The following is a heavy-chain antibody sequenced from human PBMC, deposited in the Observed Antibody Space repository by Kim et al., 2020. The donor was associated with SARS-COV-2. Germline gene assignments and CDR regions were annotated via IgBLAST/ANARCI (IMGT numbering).Heavy chain of an antibody. V-gene: IGHV1-8*01. D-gene: IGHD3-9*01. CDR1: GYTFTSYD. J-gene: IGHJ5*02. Sequence: ASVKVYCKASGYTFTSYDINWVRQATGQGLEWMGWMNPNSGNTGYAQKFQGRVTMTRNTSISTAYMELSSLRSEDTAVYYCSIDILTGSKIPWFDPWGQGTRVTVS. CDR3: SIDILTGSKIPWFDP. CDR2: MNPNSGNT.